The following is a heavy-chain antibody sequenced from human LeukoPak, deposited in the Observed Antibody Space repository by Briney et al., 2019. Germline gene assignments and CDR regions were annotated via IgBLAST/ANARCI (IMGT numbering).Heavy chain of an antibody. CDR1: GYSFTSYW. J-gene: IGHJ3*02. CDR2: IYPGDSDT. D-gene: IGHD3-22*01. Sequence: GASLKISCKGSGYSFTSYWIGWVRQMPGKGLEWMGIIYPGDSDTRYNPSFQGQVTISADKSITTSFLQWSSLKASDTAMYYCARQGVVYYYDSSGYYSFRAFDIWGQGTMVSVSS. CDR3: ARQGVVYYYDSSGYYSFRAFDI. V-gene: IGHV5-51*01.